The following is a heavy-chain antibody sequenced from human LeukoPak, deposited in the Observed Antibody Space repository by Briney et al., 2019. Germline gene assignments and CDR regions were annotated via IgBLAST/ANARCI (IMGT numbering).Heavy chain of an antibody. CDR2: IQYDGSKK. CDR1: GYTFTDYY. Sequence: SCKASGYTFTDYYMHWVRQAPGKGLEWVTFIQYDGSKKYYADSVKGRFTISRDNSKNTLYLEMNSLRAEDTAVYYCAKDIGSYYDYWGQGILVTVSS. CDR3: AKDIGSYYDY. D-gene: IGHD3-10*01. J-gene: IGHJ4*02. V-gene: IGHV3-30*02.